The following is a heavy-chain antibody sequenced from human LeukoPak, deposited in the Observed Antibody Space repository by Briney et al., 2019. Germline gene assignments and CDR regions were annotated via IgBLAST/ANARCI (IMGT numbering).Heavy chain of an antibody. CDR1: GGSISSYY. CDR3: ARAYYQGDAFDI. CDR2: IYYSGST. J-gene: IGHJ3*02. D-gene: IGHD1-26*01. V-gene: IGHV4-59*01. Sequence: SETLSLTCTVSGGSISSYYWSWIRQPPGRGLEWIGYIYYSGSTNYNPSLKSRVTISVDTSKNQFSLKLSSVTAADTAVYYCARAYYQGDAFDIWGQGTMVTVSS.